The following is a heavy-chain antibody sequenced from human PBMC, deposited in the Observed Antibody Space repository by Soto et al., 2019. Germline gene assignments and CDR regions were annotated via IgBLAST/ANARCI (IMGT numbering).Heavy chain of an antibody. CDR1: GYTFTSCF. D-gene: IGHD3-10*01. CDR3: ARDPEGHSGSGSGCDY. CDR2: INPSGGGT. V-gene: IGHV1-46*01. Sequence: QVQLVQSGAEVKTPGASVKVSCKASGYTFTSCFIHWVRQAPGQGLEWMGIINPSGGGTSYAHKFQGRVTMTRDTSTDLVYMELSSLRSEDTAIYYCARDPEGHSGSGSGCDYWGQGTLVTVSS. J-gene: IGHJ4*02.